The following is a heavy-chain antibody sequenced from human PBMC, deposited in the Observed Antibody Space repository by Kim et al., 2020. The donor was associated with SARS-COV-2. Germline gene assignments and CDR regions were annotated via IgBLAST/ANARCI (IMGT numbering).Heavy chain of an antibody. J-gene: IGHJ6*02. CDR3: ARGHCSSTSCYGYGMDV. D-gene: IGHD2-2*01. V-gene: IGHV3-13*04. CDR2: IGTAGDT. Sequence: GGSLRLSCAASGFTFSSYDMHWVRQATGKGLEWVSAIGTAGDTYYPGSVKGRFTISRENAKNSLYLQMNSLRAGDTAVYYCARGHCSSTSCYGYGMDVWGQGTTVTVSS. CDR1: GFTFSSYD.